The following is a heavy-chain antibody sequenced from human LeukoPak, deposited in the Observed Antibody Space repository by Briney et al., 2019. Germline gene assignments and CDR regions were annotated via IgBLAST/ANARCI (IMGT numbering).Heavy chain of an antibody. D-gene: IGHD2/OR15-2a*01. CDR3: ARFSGPTFAHNRFDP. Sequence: GESLKISCRGSGYCFFAYWIAWVRQMPGKGLEYMGIIYPDDSRARYSPSFQGQVTISVDMSISTAYLQWSGLKASDTAIYFCARFSGPTFAHNRFDPWGQGTLVTVSS. CDR1: GYCFFAYW. V-gene: IGHV5-51*01. J-gene: IGHJ5*02. CDR2: IYPDDSRA.